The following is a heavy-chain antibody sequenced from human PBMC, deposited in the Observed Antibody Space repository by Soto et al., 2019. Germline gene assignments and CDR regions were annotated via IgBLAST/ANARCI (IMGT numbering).Heavy chain of an antibody. CDR2: INPNSGGT. CDR3: ARPYGDYGTYYYYGMDV. J-gene: IGHJ6*02. V-gene: IGHV1-2*02. Sequence: ASVKVSCKASGYTFTGYYMHWVRQAPGQGLEWMGWINPNSGGTNYAQKFQGRVTMTRDTSISTAYMELSRLRSDDTAVYYCARPYGDYGTYYYYGMDVWGQGTTVTVSS. D-gene: IGHD4-17*01. CDR1: GYTFTGYY.